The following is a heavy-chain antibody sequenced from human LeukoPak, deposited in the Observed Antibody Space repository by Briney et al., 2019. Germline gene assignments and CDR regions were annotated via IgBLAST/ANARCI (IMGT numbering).Heavy chain of an antibody. CDR2: IYFSGST. CDR3: ARGTNRGTDD. CDR1: GGSISSYY. J-gene: IGHJ4*02. D-gene: IGHD7-27*01. Sequence: SETLSLTCTVSGGSISSYYWSWIRQPPGKGLEWLGYIYFSGSTNYNPSLKSGVTISVDTPKNQFSLKQSSVAAADTAVYYCARGTNRGTDDWGQGTLVTVSS. V-gene: IGHV4-59*01.